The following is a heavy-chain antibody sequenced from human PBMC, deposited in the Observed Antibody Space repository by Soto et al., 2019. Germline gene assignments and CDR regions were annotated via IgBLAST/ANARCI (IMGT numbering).Heavy chain of an antibody. CDR2: INPNSGGT. D-gene: IGHD1-20*01. J-gene: IGHJ6*02. CDR1: GYTFTGYY. Sequence: ASVKVSCKASGYTFTGYYMHWLRQAPGQGLEWMGWINPNSGGTNYAQKFQGRVTMTRDTSISTAYMELSRLRSDDTAVYYCARAPGITGTGMDVWGQGTTVTVSS. V-gene: IGHV1-2*02. CDR3: ARAPGITGTGMDV.